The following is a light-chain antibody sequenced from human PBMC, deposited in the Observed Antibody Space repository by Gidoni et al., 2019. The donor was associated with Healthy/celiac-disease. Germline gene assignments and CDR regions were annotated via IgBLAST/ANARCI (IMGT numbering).Light chain of an antibody. Sequence: DIQMTQSPSSLSASVGDRVTITCRASQGISNYLAWYQQKPGKVPKLLIYAASTLQSGVPSRFSSIGSGTDFTLTIRSLQPEDVATYYCQKYNSAPPWTFGQGTKVEIK. J-gene: IGKJ1*01. CDR2: AAS. CDR3: QKYNSAPPWT. CDR1: QGISNY. V-gene: IGKV1-27*01.